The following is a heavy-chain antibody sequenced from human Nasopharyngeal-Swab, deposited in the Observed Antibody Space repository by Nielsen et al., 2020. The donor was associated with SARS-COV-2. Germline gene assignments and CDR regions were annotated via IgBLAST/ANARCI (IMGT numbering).Heavy chain of an antibody. CDR2: IRYDGFNQ. CDR1: GFTFSSYG. V-gene: IGHV3-30*02. Sequence: GGSLRLSCAASGFTFSSYGLHWVRQAQGKGLEWVAFIRYDGFNQHYADSVKGRFTISRDSFKNTLYLQLNSLRAEDTAVYYCAKDHKMDSGGGVGYMDVWGKGTTVTVSS. D-gene: IGHD3-16*01. J-gene: IGHJ6*03. CDR3: AKDHKMDSGGGVGYMDV.